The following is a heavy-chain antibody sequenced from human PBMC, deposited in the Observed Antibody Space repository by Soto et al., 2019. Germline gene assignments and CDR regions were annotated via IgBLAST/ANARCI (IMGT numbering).Heavy chain of an antibody. CDR1: GGSISSYY. Sequence: PSETLSLTCTVSGGSISSYYWSWIRRPPGKGLEWIGYIYYSGSTNYNPSLKSRVTISVDTSKNQFSLKLSSVTAADSAVYYCARAYGDYVFDYWGQGTLVTVPS. CDR2: IYYSGST. CDR3: ARAYGDYVFDY. J-gene: IGHJ4*02. V-gene: IGHV4-59*01. D-gene: IGHD4-17*01.